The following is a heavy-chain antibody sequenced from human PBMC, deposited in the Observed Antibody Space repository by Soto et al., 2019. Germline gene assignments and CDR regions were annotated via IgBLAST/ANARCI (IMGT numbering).Heavy chain of an antibody. CDR2: IYHFGTT. D-gene: IGHD3-9*01. J-gene: IGHJ6*02. CDR3: ARGGRYRYGLDV. V-gene: IGHV4-59*01. Sequence: QVRLQESGPGLVKPSETLSLTCSVSHGSLSPYYWSWIRQPPGKGLQWIGYIYHFGTTNYNPSLKSRVTISVDTSKNQLSLKLTSVTAADTAVYYCARGGRYRYGLDVWGQGTTVTVSS. CDR1: HGSLSPYY.